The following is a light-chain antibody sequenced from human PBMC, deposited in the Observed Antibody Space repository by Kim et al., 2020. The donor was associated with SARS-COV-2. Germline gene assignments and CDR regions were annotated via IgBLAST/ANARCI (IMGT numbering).Light chain of an antibody. CDR2: YDT. CDR1: NIGGKS. CDR3: QVWDSRDDYVV. J-gene: IGLJ2*01. Sequence: SSELTQPPSVSVAPGKTARIPCGGNNIGGKSVQWYQAKPGQAPLLVIDYDTDRPSGIPERFSGSNSGNTATLTISGVEAGDEADYFCQVWDSRDDYVVFG. V-gene: IGLV3-21*04.